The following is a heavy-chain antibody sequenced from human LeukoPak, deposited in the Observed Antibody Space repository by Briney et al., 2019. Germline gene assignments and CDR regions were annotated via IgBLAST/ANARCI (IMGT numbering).Heavy chain of an antibody. D-gene: IGHD2-15*01. V-gene: IGHV4-34*01. J-gene: IGHJ6*02. Sequence: SETLSLTCAVYGGFFSGYYWSWIRQPPGKGLEWIGEINHSGSTNYNPSLKTRVTISVDTSKNQFSLKLSSVTAADTAVYYCARGPRGYCSGGSCYYYYGMDVWGQGTTVTVSS. CDR2: INHSGST. CDR1: GGFFSGYY. CDR3: ARGPRGYCSGGSCYYYYGMDV.